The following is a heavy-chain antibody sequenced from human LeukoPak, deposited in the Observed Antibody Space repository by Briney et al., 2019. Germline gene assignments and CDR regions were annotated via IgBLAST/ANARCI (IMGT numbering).Heavy chain of an antibody. J-gene: IGHJ4*02. V-gene: IGHV3-23*01. CDR2: VSPNGVTT. CDR1: GFTFSRHG. Sequence: PGGTLRLSCAASGFTFSRHGMNWVRQAPGKGLEWVSGVSPNGVTTYYADSVKGRFAISRDNSKGTVHLQMNTLRPEDTAIYYCAKDDGWLQYGNWGRGTLVTVSS. D-gene: IGHD5-24*01. CDR3: AKDDGWLQYGN.